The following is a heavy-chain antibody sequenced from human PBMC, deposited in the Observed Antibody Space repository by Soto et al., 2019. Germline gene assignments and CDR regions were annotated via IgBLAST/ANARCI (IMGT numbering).Heavy chain of an antibody. Sequence: EEQLVESGGGLVQPGGALRLSCAASGFTFSNYWMHWVRQAPGKGLVWVSRIKSDGSTTNHADSVKGRFTISRDNAKNTVYLQMNSLRAEDTAVYYCTRRWSGGFRPGTAPIFDLWGQGTMVAVSS. D-gene: IGHD3-3*01. CDR3: TRRWSGGFRPGTAPIFDL. J-gene: IGHJ3*01. V-gene: IGHV3-74*01. CDR2: IKSDGSTT. CDR1: GFTFSNYW.